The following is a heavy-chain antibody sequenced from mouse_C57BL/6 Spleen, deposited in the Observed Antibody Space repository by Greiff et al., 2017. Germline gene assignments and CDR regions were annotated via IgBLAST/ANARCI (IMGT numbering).Heavy chain of an antibody. J-gene: IGHJ2*01. D-gene: IGHD1-1*01. CDR3: ARGESGSSRNGY. Sequence: QVQLQQPGAELVKPGASVKLSCKASGFPFTSYWMHWVTPRPGQGLEWIGMIHPYSGSTNYNEKFKSKATLTVDKSSSTAYMHVSSLTSEDSAVYYCARGESGSSRNGYWGQGATVTV. V-gene: IGHV1-64*01. CDR1: GFPFTSYW. CDR2: IHPYSGST.